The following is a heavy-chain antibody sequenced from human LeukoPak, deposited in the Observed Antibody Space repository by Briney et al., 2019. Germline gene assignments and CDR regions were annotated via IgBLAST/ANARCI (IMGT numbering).Heavy chain of an antibody. CDR2: MNPNSGNT. CDR3: ASAYWGYYYYGMDV. D-gene: IGHD3-16*01. Sequence: GASVKVSCKASGYTFTSYDINWVRQATGQGLEWMGWMNPNSGNTGYAQKFQGRVTMTRNTSISTAYMELSSLRSEDTAVYYCASAYWGYYYYGMDVWGQGTTVTVSS. CDR1: GYTFTSYD. J-gene: IGHJ6*02. V-gene: IGHV1-8*01.